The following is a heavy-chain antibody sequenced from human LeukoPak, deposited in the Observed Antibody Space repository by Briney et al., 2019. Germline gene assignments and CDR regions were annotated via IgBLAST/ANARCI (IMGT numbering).Heavy chain of an antibody. Sequence: SVKVSCKASGGTFSNYAISWVRQAPGQGLEWMGGIIPISGTTNNAQKFQGRVTITADESTSTAYMELSSLRSEDTAVYYCATDPSSGWASFDYWGQGTLVTVSS. CDR3: ATDPSSGWASFDY. V-gene: IGHV1-69*13. D-gene: IGHD6-19*01. J-gene: IGHJ4*02. CDR2: IIPISGTT. CDR1: GGTFSNYA.